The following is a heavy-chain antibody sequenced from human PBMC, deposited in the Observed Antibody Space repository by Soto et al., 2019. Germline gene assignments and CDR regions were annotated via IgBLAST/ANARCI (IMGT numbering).Heavy chain of an antibody. CDR2: LSTSGST. CDR3: RRDFDY. Sequence: PSETLSLTCNVSGDSISNYYWSWIRQPAGKGLEWIGRLSTSGSTNYNPSLKSRVTMSVDPSKNQFSLMLNSVTAADTAVYYCRRDFDYWGQGTLVTVSS. V-gene: IGHV4-4*07. J-gene: IGHJ4*02. D-gene: IGHD6-6*01. CDR1: GDSISNYY.